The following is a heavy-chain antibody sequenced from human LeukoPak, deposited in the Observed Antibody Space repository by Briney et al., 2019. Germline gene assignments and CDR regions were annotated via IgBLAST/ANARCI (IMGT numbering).Heavy chain of an antibody. V-gene: IGHV3-30*04. CDR2: ISYDGSNK. Sequence: GGSLRLSCAASGFTFSSYAMHWVRQAPGKGLEWVAVISYDGSNKYYADSVKGRFTISRDNSKNTLYLQMNSLRAEDTAVYYCARKYYYDPTRAFDIWGQGTMVTVSS. J-gene: IGHJ3*02. CDR3: ARKYYYDPTRAFDI. D-gene: IGHD3-22*01. CDR1: GFTFSSYA.